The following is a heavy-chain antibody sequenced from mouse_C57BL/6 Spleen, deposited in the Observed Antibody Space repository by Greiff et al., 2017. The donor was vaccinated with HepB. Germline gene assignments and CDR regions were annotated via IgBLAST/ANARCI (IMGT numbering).Heavy chain of an antibody. CDR1: GYAFTNYL. Sequence: QVQLQQSGAELVRPGTSVKVSCKASGYAFTNYLIEWVKQRPGQGLEWIGVINPGSGGTNYNEKFKGKATLTADKSSSTAYMQLSSLTSEDSAVYFCARRRDYLDYWGQGTTLTVSS. J-gene: IGHJ2*01. V-gene: IGHV1-54*01. CDR2: INPGSGGT. CDR3: ARRRDYLDY.